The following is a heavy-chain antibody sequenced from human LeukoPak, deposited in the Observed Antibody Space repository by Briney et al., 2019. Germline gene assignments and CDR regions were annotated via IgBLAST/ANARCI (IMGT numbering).Heavy chain of an antibody. D-gene: IGHD4-23*01. V-gene: IGHV3-21*01. Sequence: GGSLRLSCAASGFTFSSYSMNWVRQAPGKGREWVSSISSSSSYIYYADSVKGRFTISRDNAKNSLYLQMNSLRAEDTAVYYYARGPGKGGNSHFDYWGQGTLVTVSS. CDR2: ISSSSSYI. CDR3: ARGPGKGGNSHFDY. CDR1: GFTFSSYS. J-gene: IGHJ4*02.